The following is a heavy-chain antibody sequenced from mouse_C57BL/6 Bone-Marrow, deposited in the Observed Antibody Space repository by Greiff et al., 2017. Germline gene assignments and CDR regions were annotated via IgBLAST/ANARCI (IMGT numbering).Heavy chain of an antibody. Sequence: VQLQQSGPELVKPGASVKISCTASGYTFTDYYMNWVKQSHGKSLEWIGDINPNNGGTSYTQKFKGKATLTVDKSSSTAYMELRSLTSEDSAVYYCARWGSGDYFDYWGQGTTLTVSS. CDR3: ARWGSGDYFDY. J-gene: IGHJ2*01. CDR1: GYTFTDYY. V-gene: IGHV1-26*01. CDR2: INPNNGGT.